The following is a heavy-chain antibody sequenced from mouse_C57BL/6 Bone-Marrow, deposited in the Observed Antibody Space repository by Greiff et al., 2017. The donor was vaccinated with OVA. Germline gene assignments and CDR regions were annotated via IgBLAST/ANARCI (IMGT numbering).Heavy chain of an antibody. CDR3: ARGAAQARFDY. CDR2: IDPSDSYT. Sequence: VQLQQPGAELVMPGASVKLSCKASGYTFTSYWMHWVKQRPGQGLEWIGEIDPSDSYTNYNQKFKGKSTLTVDKSSSTAYMQLSSLTSEDSAVYYCARGAAQARFDYWGQGTTLTVSS. J-gene: IGHJ2*01. V-gene: IGHV1-69*01. D-gene: IGHD3-2*02. CDR1: GYTFTSYW.